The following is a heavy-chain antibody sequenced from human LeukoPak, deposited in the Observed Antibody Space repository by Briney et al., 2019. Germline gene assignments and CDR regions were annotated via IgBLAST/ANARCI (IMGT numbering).Heavy chain of an antibody. V-gene: IGHV4-59*08. Sequence: SETLSLTSTVSGGPISGYYWSWFGQPPGKGLDWIGLIHSTGSTNYTPPLKSRVTISVDTSKNQFSLQLSSVTATDTAVYFCARHSSSWYPDYWGQGTLVTVSS. D-gene: IGHD6-13*01. CDR3: ARHSSSWYPDY. J-gene: IGHJ4*02. CDR1: GGPISGYY. CDR2: IHSTGST.